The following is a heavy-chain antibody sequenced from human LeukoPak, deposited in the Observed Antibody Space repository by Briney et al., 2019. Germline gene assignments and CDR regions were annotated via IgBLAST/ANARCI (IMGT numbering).Heavy chain of an antibody. CDR1: GYTFTSYG. V-gene: IGHV1-18*01. Sequence: ASVNVSCKASGYTFTSYGISWVRQAPGQGLEWMGWISAYNGNTNYAQKLQGRVTMTTDTSTSTAYMELRSLRSDDTAVYYCASSKALGWFDPWGQGTLVTVSS. CDR2: ISAYNGNT. CDR3: ASSKALGWFDP. J-gene: IGHJ5*02.